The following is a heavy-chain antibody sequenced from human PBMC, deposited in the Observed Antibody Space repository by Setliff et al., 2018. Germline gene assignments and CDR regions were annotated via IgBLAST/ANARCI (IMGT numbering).Heavy chain of an antibody. CDR3: VRGPGPSVVVAMPFDR. J-gene: IGHJ4*02. V-gene: IGHV1-8*02. D-gene: IGHD5-12*01. CDR2: MNPNSGNT. Sequence: ASVKVSCKASGYTFTTYAMSWMRQAPGQGLEWMGWMNPNSGNTGYAQKFQGRVTMTTDTSTTTVYMEVASLRSDDTAVYYCVRGPGPSVVVAMPFDRWGQGTLVTVSS. CDR1: GYTFTTYA.